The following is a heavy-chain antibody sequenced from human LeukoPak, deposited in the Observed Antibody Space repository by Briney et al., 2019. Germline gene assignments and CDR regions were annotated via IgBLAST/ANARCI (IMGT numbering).Heavy chain of an antibody. CDR2: VYYSGST. CDR1: GGSISSHY. CDR3: ARLRYFDWLTDKYYMDV. J-gene: IGHJ6*03. Sequence: PSETLSLTCTVSGGSISSHYWSWIRQPPGKGLEWIGYVYYSGSTNYNPSLKSRVTISVDTSKNQFSLRLSSVTAADTAVYYCARLRYFDWLTDKYYMDVWGKGTTVTVSS. D-gene: IGHD3-9*01. V-gene: IGHV4-59*11.